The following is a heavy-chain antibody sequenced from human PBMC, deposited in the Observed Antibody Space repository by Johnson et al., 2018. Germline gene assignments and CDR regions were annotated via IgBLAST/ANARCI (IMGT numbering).Heavy chain of an antibody. Sequence: VQLVESGGGLVQXGGSLRLSCAASGFTFSSYSMNWVRQAPGKGLEWVSYISSSSSTIYYADSVKGRFTISRDNAKNSRYLQMNSLRAEDTAVYYCARDATDSGYEDSYYYYMDVWGKGTTVTVSS. J-gene: IGHJ6*03. CDR1: GFTFSSYS. CDR3: ARDATDSGYEDSYYYYMDV. D-gene: IGHD5-12*01. CDR2: ISSSSSTI. V-gene: IGHV3-48*01.